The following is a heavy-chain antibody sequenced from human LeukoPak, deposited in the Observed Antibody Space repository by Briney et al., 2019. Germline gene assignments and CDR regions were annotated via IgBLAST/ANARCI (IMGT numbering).Heavy chain of an antibody. Sequence: PSETLSLTCAVSGYSISGGYYWDWFRQPPGKGLEWIGTIYHSGSTYYNPSLKSRVTISVDTSKNQFSLKLSSVTAADTAVYYCASQNLYTGNYHDNDYWGQGTLVTVSS. J-gene: IGHJ4*02. D-gene: IGHD1-26*01. CDR2: IYHSGST. V-gene: IGHV4-38-2*01. CDR1: GYSISGGYY. CDR3: ASQNLYTGNYHDNDY.